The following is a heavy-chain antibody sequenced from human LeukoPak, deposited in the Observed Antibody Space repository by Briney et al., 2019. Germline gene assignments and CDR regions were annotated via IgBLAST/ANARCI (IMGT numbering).Heavy chain of an antibody. J-gene: IGHJ5*02. CDR3: AKDDGSPNWFDP. CDR2: ISGSGGST. D-gene: IGHD5-24*01. V-gene: IGHV3-23*01. Sequence: GGSLRLSCAASGFTFSSYGMSWVRQAPGKGLEWVSAISGSGGSTYYADSVKGRFTISRDNSKNTLYLQMNSLRAEDTAVYYCAKDDGSPNWFDPWGQGTLVTVSS. CDR1: GFTFSSYG.